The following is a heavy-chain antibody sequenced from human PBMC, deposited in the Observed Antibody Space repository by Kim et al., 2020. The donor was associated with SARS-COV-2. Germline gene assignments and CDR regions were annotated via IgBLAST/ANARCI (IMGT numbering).Heavy chain of an antibody. V-gene: IGHV4-34*01. Sequence: SLKSRVTISVDTSKNQFSLKLSSVTAADTAVYYCARDSSTGPTGDPFDYWGQGTLVTVSS. CDR3: ARDSSTGPTGDPFDY. D-gene: IGHD6-13*01. J-gene: IGHJ4*02.